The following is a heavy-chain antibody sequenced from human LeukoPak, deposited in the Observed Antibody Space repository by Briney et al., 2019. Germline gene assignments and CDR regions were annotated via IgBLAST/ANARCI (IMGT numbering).Heavy chain of an antibody. D-gene: IGHD6-6*01. CDR1: GYTFNNYD. V-gene: IGHV1-8*01. CDR2: MNPGSGRT. J-gene: IGHJ4*02. Sequence: GASVEVSCKASGYTFNNYDINWVRLVAGHGLEWMGWMNPGSGRTGYAQEFQGRVTFTRDTSINTAYMEVRSLTSDDTAVYYCARGASSSWGGRDDYWGQGTLVTVSS. CDR3: ARGASSSWGGRDDY.